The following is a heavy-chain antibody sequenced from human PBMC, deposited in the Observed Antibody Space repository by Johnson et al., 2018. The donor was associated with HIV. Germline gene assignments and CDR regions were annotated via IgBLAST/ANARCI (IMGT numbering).Heavy chain of an antibody. J-gene: IGHJ3*02. CDR1: GFSVNTYY. CDR2: IYSAGSP. D-gene: IGHD2-2*01. V-gene: IGHV3-66*01. CDR3: ARGGYCRSTNGYRGNALDI. Sequence: VQLVESGGGLVPPGGSLRISCAASGFSVNTYYMSWVRQAPGKGLEWVSVIYSAGSPYYADSVKGRFNISRDRSNNTMYLQMNSLKAEDTALYYCARGGYCRSTNGYRGNALDIWGPGTMVTVSS.